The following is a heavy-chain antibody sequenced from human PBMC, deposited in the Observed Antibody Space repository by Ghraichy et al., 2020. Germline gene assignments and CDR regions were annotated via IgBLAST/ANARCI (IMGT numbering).Heavy chain of an antibody. CDR3: ARDVAVAGTGDYYYYGMDV. Sequence: SVKVSCKASGGTFSSYAISWVRQAPGQGLEWMGRIIPILGIANYAQKFQGRVTITADKSTSTAYMELSSLRSEDTAVYYCARDVAVAGTGDYYYYGMDVWGQGTTVTVSS. CDR2: IIPILGIA. V-gene: IGHV1-69*04. D-gene: IGHD6-19*01. J-gene: IGHJ6*02. CDR1: GGTFSSYA.